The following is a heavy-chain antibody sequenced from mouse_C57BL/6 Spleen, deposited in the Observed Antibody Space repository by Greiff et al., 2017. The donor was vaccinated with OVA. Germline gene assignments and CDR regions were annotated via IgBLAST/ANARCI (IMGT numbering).Heavy chain of an antibody. CDR3: ARSYGYDGAWFAY. J-gene: IGHJ3*01. Sequence: QVQLQQSGPELVKPGASVKISCKASGYAFSSSWMNWVKQRPGKGLEWIGRIYPGDGDTNYNGKFKGKATLTADKSSSTAYMQLSSLTSEDSAVYFCARSYGYDGAWFAYWGKGTLVTVSA. CDR1: GYAFSSSW. CDR2: IYPGDGDT. D-gene: IGHD2-2*01. V-gene: IGHV1-82*01.